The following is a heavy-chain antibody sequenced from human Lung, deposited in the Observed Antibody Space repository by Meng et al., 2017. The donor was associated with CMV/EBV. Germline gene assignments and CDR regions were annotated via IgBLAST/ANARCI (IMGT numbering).Heavy chain of an antibody. CDR1: GVSISSYY. CDR3: ARDGTPPYCSGGSCWDY. Sequence: QGPLQGSGPGLVNPSETLSLTCTVSGVSISSYYWSWIRQPAGKGLEWIGRIYTSGRTNYNPSLKSRVTMSVDTSKNQFSLKLSSVTAADTAVYYCARDGTPPYCSGGSCWDYWGQGTLVTVSS. D-gene: IGHD2-15*01. CDR2: IYTSGRT. V-gene: IGHV4-4*07. J-gene: IGHJ4*02.